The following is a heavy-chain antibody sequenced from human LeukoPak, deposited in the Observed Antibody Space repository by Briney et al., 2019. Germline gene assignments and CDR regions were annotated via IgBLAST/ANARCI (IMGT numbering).Heavy chain of an antibody. CDR1: GFTFSIYG. J-gene: IGHJ4*02. CDR2: IRFNGSNQ. D-gene: IGHD6-19*01. CDR3: ATGWIGVAGTSQ. Sequence: PGGSLRLSCAASGFTFSIYGMHWVRQAPGKGLEWVAFIRFNGSNQYYADSVKGRFTISRDNSKNTLYVQMNSLRVEDTAVYHCATGWIGVAGTSQWGQGTPVTVS. V-gene: IGHV3-30*02.